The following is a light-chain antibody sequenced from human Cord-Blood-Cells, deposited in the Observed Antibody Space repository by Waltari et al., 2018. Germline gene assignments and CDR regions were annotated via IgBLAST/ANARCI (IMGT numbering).Light chain of an antibody. CDR3: QQRSNWPLT. CDR2: DAS. V-gene: IGKV3-11*01. CDR1: QSVSSY. Sequence: EIVLTQSPATLSLSPGERDTLSCRASQSVSSYLAWYQQKPGQAPRFLIYDASNRATGIPARFSGSGSGTDFTLTISSLEPEDFAVYYCQQRSNWPLTFGGGTKVEIK. J-gene: IGKJ4*01.